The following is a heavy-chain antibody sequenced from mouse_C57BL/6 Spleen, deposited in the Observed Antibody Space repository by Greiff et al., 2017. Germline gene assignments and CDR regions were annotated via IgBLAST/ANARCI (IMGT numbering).Heavy chain of an antibody. Sequence: VQLQQSGAELARPGASVKLSCKASGYTFTSYGISWVKQRTGQGLEWIGEIYPRSGNTYYNEKFKGKATLTADKSSSPAYMELRSLTSEDSAVYFCARERDYACDYYAMGYWGQRTSVTVSS. CDR1: GYTFTSYG. J-gene: IGHJ4*01. D-gene: IGHD2-4*01. V-gene: IGHV1-81*01. CDR3: ARERDYACDYYAMGY. CDR2: IYPRSGNT.